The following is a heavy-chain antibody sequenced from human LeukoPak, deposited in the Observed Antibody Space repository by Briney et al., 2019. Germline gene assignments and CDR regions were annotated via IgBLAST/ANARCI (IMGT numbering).Heavy chain of an antibody. V-gene: IGHV4-39*01. CDR3: ARMSPVGATRVDAFDI. J-gene: IGHJ3*02. CDR2: NYYSGST. D-gene: IGHD1-26*01. Sequence: SETLSLTCTVSGGSINSTSNYWGWIRQPPGKGLEWIGSNYYSGSTSYNPSLKSRVTISVDTSKNQFSLKLSSVTAADTAVYYCARMSPVGATRVDAFDIWGQGTMVTVSS. CDR1: GGSINSTSNY.